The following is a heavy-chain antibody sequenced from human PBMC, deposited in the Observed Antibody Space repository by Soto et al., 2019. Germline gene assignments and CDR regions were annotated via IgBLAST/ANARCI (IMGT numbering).Heavy chain of an antibody. Sequence: GGSLRLSCAASGFTFSSYAMHWVRQAPGKGLEWVAVISYDGSNKYYADSVKGRFTISRDNSKNTLYLQMNSLRAEDTAVYYCARDRPGSGWQWSPMDVWGQGTTVTVSS. J-gene: IGHJ6*02. CDR1: GFTFSSYA. CDR3: ARDRPGSGWQWSPMDV. CDR2: ISYDGSNK. D-gene: IGHD6-19*01. V-gene: IGHV3-30-3*01.